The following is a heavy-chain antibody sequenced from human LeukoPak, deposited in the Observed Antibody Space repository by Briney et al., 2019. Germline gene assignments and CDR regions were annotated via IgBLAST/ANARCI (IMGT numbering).Heavy chain of an antibody. D-gene: IGHD3-22*01. J-gene: IGHJ3*02. Sequence: GGSLRLSCAASGFTFSSSAMSWVRQAPGKGLEWVGRIKSKTDGGTTDYAAPVKGRFTISRDDSKNTLYLQMNSLKTEDTAVYYCTTVLTYYYDSSGYFSLDIWGQGTMVTVSS. CDR3: TTVLTYYYDSSGYFSLDI. CDR1: GFTFSSSA. V-gene: IGHV3-15*01. CDR2: IKSKTDGGTT.